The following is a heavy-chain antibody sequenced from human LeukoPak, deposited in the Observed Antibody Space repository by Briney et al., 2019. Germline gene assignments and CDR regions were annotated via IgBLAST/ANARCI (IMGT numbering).Heavy chain of an antibody. CDR2: IKTKTDGGTT. J-gene: IGHJ4*02. D-gene: IGHD3-16*02. V-gene: IGHV3-15*01. Sequence: GGSLRLSCAASGLIFANAWMSWVRQAPGKGLEWVGRIKTKTDGGTTDYAAPVKGRFAISRDDSKNTLYLQLNSLKTEDTAVYYCSTAPTITFGGVVVTGYWGQGTLVTVSS. CDR1: GLIFANAW. CDR3: STAPTITFGGVVVTGY.